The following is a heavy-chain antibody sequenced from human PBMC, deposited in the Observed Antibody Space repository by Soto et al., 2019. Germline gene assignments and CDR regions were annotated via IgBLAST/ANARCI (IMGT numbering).Heavy chain of an antibody. CDR2: IKHNGDS. J-gene: IGHJ3*02. CDR3: ARGTRFPAAFDI. CDR1: GGSFCTSY. Sequence: QVHLQLWGAGLFKPSETLSLTCGVYGGSFCTSYLAWIRQSPENALEWVGEIKHNGDSNYNQSLTMRVSLSLDMSENQFSLKLTPVAAADTAVYSCARGTRFPAAFDIWGQGTPVIVSS. V-gene: IGHV4-34*01.